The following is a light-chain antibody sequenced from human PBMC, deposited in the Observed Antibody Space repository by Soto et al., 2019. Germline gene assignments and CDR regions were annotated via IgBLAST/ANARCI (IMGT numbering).Light chain of an antibody. CDR3: QQYHTCPVT. V-gene: IGKV3-15*01. CDR1: QGISNK. CDR2: AVS. Sequence: IVMTQSPATLSVAPGGRATFSCRASQGISNKVAWYQHKPGQAPRLLISAVSTGATGVPARFSGSGSGTDFTLTINSLQSDDCANYYCQQYHTCPVTFGGGTKVEIK. J-gene: IGKJ4*01.